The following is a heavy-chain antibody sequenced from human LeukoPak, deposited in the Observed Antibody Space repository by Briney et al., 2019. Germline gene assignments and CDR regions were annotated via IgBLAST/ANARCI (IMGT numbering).Heavy chain of an antibody. CDR1: GGSISSGSYY. J-gene: IGHJ4*02. D-gene: IGHD3-10*01. CDR3: ARVTSMVRGADLFDY. CDR2: IYTSGST. V-gene: IGHV4-61*02. Sequence: SETLSLTCTVSGGSISSGSYYWSWIRQPAGKGLEWIGRIYTSGSTNYNPSRKSRVTISVDTSKNQFSLKLSSVTVADTAVYYCARVTSMVRGADLFDYWGQGTLVTVSS.